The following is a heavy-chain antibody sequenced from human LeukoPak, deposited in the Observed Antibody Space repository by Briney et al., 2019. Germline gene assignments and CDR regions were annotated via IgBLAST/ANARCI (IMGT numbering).Heavy chain of an antibody. Sequence: SETLSLTCAVSGDSISSSNYYWGWIRQPPGKGLEWIGNVYYSGSTFYNPSLKSRVTISVGTSKNQFSLKLGSVTAADTAVYYCATSYGGHGNVFDYWGQGTLVTVSS. CDR1: GDSISSSNYY. J-gene: IGHJ4*02. CDR3: ATSYGGHGNVFDY. D-gene: IGHD4-23*01. CDR2: VYYSGST. V-gene: IGHV4-39*01.